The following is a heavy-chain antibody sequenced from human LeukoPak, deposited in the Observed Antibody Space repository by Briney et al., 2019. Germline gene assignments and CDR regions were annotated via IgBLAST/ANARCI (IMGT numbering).Heavy chain of an antibody. CDR3: ARFSHQYYYDSSGSFDI. D-gene: IGHD3-22*01. J-gene: IGHJ3*02. CDR1: GGSISSYY. CDR2: IYYSWST. Sequence: SETLSLTCTVSGGSISSYYWSWIRQPPGKGLEWIGYIYYSWSTNYNPSLKSRVTISVDTSKNQFSLKLSSVTAADTAVYYCARFSHQYYYDSSGSFDIWGQGTMVTVSS. V-gene: IGHV4-59*01.